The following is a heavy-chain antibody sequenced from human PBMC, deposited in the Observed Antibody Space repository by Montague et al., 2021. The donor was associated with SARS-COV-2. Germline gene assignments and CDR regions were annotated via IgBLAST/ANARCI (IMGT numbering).Heavy chain of an antibody. V-gene: IGHV4-4*02. J-gene: IGHJ3*02. CDR2: SILVRATAT. CDR1: GCSSISGHW. CDR3: ARRTWGDSGVFDI. D-gene: IGHD2-21*02. Sequence: SETLSLTCVDCGCSSISGHWCSWVRHPPELQLALNRVSILVRATATKYNPSLKSRVTISADKSKNQFSLRVTSVTAADTAVYYCARRTWGDSGVFDIWGRGKKVIVFS.